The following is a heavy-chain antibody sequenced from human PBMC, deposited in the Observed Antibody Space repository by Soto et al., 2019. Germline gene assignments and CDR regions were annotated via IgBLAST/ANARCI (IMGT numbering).Heavy chain of an antibody. CDR1: GYTFTSYV. J-gene: IGHJ6*02. V-gene: IGHV1-3*05. Sequence: QVQLVQSGAEEKKPGASVKVSCKASGYTFTSYVMHWVRQAPGQRLEWMGWINAGNGNTKYSQKFQGRVTITRDTSESKAYMELRSLRSEDTAVYYCASEAIAAAAVYGMDVWGQGTTVTVSS. CDR2: INAGNGNT. CDR3: ASEAIAAAAVYGMDV. D-gene: IGHD6-13*01.